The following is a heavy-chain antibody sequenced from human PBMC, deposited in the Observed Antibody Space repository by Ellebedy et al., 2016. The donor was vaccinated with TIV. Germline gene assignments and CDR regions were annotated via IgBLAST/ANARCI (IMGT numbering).Heavy chain of an antibody. Sequence: SETLSLTCTVSGGSISSSGYCWGWIRQPPGRGLDWIGCIYYSGSTYYNPSLKSRVTISVQTSKNQFSLKLSSVTAADTAVYYCASGTRRFSTGYWGQGTLATVSS. CDR3: ASGTRRFSTGY. D-gene: IGHD2-8*02. J-gene: IGHJ4*02. CDR2: IYYSGST. V-gene: IGHV4-39*07. CDR1: GGSISSSGYC.